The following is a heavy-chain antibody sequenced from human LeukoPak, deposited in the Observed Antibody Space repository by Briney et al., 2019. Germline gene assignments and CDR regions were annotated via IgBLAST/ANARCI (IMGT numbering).Heavy chain of an antibody. J-gene: IGHJ4*02. CDR3: AKCRGSSWSDYFDY. V-gene: IGHV3-23*01. CDR1: GFSLSRYA. CDR2: ISDSGGST. Sequence: GASLRLSCAVSGFSLSRYAMSWVRKAPGKGLEWVSAISDSGGSTYYADSVKGRFTISRDNSRNTLYLQMNALRAEDTAVYYCAKCRGSSWSDYFDYWGQGTLVTVSS. D-gene: IGHD6-13*01.